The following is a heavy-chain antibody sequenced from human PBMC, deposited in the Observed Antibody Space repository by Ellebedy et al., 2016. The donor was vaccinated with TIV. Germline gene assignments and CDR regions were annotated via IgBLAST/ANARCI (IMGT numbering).Heavy chain of an antibody. V-gene: IGHV3-11*04. CDR3: AKGVYYGDYTHAFDI. J-gene: IGHJ3*02. Sequence: GGSLRLXXAASGFSFNDYYMTWIRQTPGKGLEWVSYISSSSNIIYYADSVKGRFTISRDNVKNSLYLQMNSLRDEDTAVYYCAKGVYYGDYTHAFDIWGQGTMVTVSS. CDR2: ISSSSNII. D-gene: IGHD3-10*01. CDR1: GFSFNDYY.